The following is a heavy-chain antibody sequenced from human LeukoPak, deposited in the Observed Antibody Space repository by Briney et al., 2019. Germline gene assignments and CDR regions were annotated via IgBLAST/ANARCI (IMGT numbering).Heavy chain of an antibody. J-gene: IGHJ4*02. D-gene: IGHD3-10*01. Sequence: GGSLRLSCAASGFTFSSYGMHWVRQAPGKGLEWVSVISGGGSSTYYADSVKGRFTISRDNSKNTLYLQMNSLRAEDTAVYYCAKERGPRGSPLDYWGQGTLVTVSS. CDR2: ISGGGSST. CDR3: AKERGPRGSPLDY. CDR1: GFTFSSYG. V-gene: IGHV3-23*01.